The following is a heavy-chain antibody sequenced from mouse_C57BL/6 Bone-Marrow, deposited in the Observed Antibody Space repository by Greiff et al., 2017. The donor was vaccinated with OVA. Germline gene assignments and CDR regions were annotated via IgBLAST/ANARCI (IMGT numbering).Heavy chain of an antibody. V-gene: IGHV1-64*01. Sequence: VQLQQPGAELVKPGASVKLSCKASGYTFTSYWMHWVKQRPGQGLEWIGMIHPNSGSTNYHEKFKSKATLTVDKSSSTDYMQLSSLTSEDTAVYYDATEGHGSNYVAWFAYWGQGTLVTVSA. CDR1: GYTFTSYW. J-gene: IGHJ3*01. CDR3: ATEGHGSNYVAWFAY. D-gene: IGHD2-5*01. CDR2: IHPNSGST.